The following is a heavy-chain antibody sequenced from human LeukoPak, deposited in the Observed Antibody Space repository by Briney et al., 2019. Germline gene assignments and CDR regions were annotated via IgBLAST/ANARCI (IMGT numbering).Heavy chain of an antibody. CDR3: ARVYRWLQSDY. CDR1: GGSISSSSYY. CDR2: IYYSGST. J-gene: IGHJ4*02. Sequence: SETLSLTCTVSGGSISSSSYYWGWIRQPPGKGLEWIGSIYYSGSTYYNPSLKSRVTISVDTSKNQFSLKLSSVTAADTAVYYCARVYRWLQSDYWGQGTLVTVSS. V-gene: IGHV4-39*07. D-gene: IGHD5-24*01.